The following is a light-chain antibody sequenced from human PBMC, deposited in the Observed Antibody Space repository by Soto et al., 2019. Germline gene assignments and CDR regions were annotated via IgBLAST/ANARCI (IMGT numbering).Light chain of an antibody. J-gene: IGKJ1*01. Sequence: IQLIQSPSSLSASVGDRVTITCRASPAIAGFLAWYQQKPGTAPKLLIYDAATLQSGVPSRFSGSRSGTEYTLTIGSLQPEDFATYYCQQLNGSPWTFGQGTKVDIK. CDR1: PAIAGF. CDR3: QQLNGSPWT. V-gene: IGKV1-9*01. CDR2: DAA.